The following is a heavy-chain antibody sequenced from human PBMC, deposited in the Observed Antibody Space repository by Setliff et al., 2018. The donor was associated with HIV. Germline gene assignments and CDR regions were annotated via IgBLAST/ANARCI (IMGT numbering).Heavy chain of an antibody. CDR1: RGSISRYY. CDR2: IYYTGTT. D-gene: IGHD4-17*01. J-gene: IGHJ3*02. CDR3: ARDRPPSTVDMLGAFDR. V-gene: IGHV4-59*01. Sequence: LSLTCTVSRGSISRYYWSWIRQPPGKGLEWIGYIYYTGTTKYNPSLESRVTMSVDTSKNQLSLKLSSLTAADTAVYYCARDRPPSTVDMLGAFDRWGQGTMVTVSS.